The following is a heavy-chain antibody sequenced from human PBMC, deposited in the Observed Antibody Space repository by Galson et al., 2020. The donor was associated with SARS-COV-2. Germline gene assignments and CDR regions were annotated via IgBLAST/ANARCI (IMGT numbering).Heavy chain of an antibody. J-gene: IGHJ4*02. CDR3: TTEPRD. CDR2: IKSKRDGGTI. Sequence: GESLKISCAASGLHFSTTWMSWVRQAPGKGLEWLGRIKSKRDGGTIDYAAPVTGRFTISRDDSKSTVYLQMNSLKNEDTAVYYCTTEPRDWGQGTLVTVSS. V-gene: IGHV3-15*01. CDR1: GLHFSTTW.